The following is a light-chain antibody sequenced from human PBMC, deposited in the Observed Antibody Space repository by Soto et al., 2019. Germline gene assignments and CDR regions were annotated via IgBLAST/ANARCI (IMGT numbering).Light chain of an antibody. J-gene: IGKJ5*01. Sequence: IGMTQSPASLSVSPGERATLSCRASQSVSSYLAWYQQKPGQAPRLLIYDASNRATGIQARFSGSGSGTDFTLTISSLEPEDFAVYYRKQRSTWHPIPSRQVTRPEIK. V-gene: IGKV3-11*01. CDR1: QSVSSY. CDR3: KQRSTWHPIP. CDR2: DAS.